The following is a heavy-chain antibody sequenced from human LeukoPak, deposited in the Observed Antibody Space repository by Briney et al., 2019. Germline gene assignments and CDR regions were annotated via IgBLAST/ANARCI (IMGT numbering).Heavy chain of an antibody. Sequence: ASVKVSCKASGYTFTVYYMHWVRQAPGQGREWMGWINPNSDGTNYAQKFQGRVTMTRDTSISTAYMELSRLRSDDTAVYYCARGSSGGSCPGWWGQGTLVTVSS. CDR2: INPNSDGT. CDR1: GYTFTVYY. V-gene: IGHV1-2*02. CDR3: ARGSSGGSCPGW. J-gene: IGHJ4*02. D-gene: IGHD2-15*01.